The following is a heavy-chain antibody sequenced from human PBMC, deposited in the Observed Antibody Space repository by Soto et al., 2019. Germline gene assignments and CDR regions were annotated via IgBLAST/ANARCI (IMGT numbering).Heavy chain of an antibody. J-gene: IGHJ4*02. V-gene: IGHV3-20*04. Sequence: GGSLRLSCAASGFIFGAHAMSWVRQAPGKGLEWVSAINWIGGSTNYADSMKGRFTISRDNAKNSLYLQMGSLRAEDTALYYCARHGGTPDLYFDYWGQGTPVTVSS. CDR1: GFIFGAHA. D-gene: IGHD3-16*01. CDR3: ARHGGTPDLYFDY. CDR2: INWIGGST.